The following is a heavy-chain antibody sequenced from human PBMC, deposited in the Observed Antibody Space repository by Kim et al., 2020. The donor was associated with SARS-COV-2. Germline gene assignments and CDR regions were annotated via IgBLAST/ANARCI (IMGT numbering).Heavy chain of an antibody. CDR2: ISASGSGT. Sequence: GGSLRLSCAASGFTFSSYAMSWVRQAPGKGLEWVSAISASGSGTYSDSVKGRFTSSRDNSKNTLYLQMNSLRAEDTAVYYCAKRVMTDRYFDYWGQGTLVTVSS. V-gene: IGHV3-23*01. J-gene: IGHJ4*02. CDR1: GFTFSSYA. D-gene: IGHD2-21*02. CDR3: AKRVMTDRYFDY.